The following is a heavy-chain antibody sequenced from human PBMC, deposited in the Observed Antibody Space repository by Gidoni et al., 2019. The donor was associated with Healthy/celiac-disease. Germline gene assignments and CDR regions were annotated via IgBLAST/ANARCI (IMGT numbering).Heavy chain of an antibody. CDR1: GFTFSNAW. V-gene: IGHV3-15*01. D-gene: IGHD3-10*01. Sequence: EVQLVESGGGLVKHGGSLRLSCAASGFTFSNAWMSWARQAPGKGLEWVGRIKSKTDGGTTDYAAPVKGRFTISRDDSKNTLYLQMNSLKTEDTAVYYCTTGPLWFGESTILTWGQGTLVTVSS. J-gene: IGHJ5*02. CDR2: IKSKTDGGTT. CDR3: TTGPLWFGESTILT.